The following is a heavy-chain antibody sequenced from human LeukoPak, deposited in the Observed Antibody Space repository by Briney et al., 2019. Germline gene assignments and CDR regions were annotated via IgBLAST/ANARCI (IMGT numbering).Heavy chain of an antibody. V-gene: IGHV3-21*04. CDR1: GFTFSSYG. D-gene: IGHD3-9*01. CDR2: ISSSSSYI. CDR3: AKERLRYFDWSPLYYFDY. Sequence: GGSLRLSCAASGFTFSSYGMHWVRQAPGKGLEWVSSISSSSSYIYYADSVKGRFTISRDNSKNTLYLQMNSLRAEDTAVYYCAKERLRYFDWSPLYYFDYWGQGTLVTVSS. J-gene: IGHJ4*02.